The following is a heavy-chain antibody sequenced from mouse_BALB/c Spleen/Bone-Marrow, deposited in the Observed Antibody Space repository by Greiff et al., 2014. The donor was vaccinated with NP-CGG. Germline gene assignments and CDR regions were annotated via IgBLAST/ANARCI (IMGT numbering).Heavy chain of an antibody. CDR1: GYSFTGYY. V-gene: IGHV1S34*01. Sequence: LVKTGASVKISCKASGYSFTGYYMHWVKQSHGKSLEWIGYISCYNGATSYNQKFKGKATFTVDTSSSTAYMQFNSLTSKDSAVYNCARTPDESYWYFDVWGAGTTVAVSS. J-gene: IGHJ1*01. CDR3: ARTPDESYWYFDV. CDR2: ISCYNGAT.